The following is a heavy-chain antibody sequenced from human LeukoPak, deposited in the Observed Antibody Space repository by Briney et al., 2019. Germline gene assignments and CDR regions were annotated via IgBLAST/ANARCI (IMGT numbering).Heavy chain of an antibody. CDR3: ARGGTVTPFDY. V-gene: IGHV4-4*07. CDR2: IYTSGST. Sequence: SETLSLXCTVSGGPISSYYWSWIRRPAGKGLEWIGRIYTSGSTNYNPSLKSRVTISVDTSKNQFSLKLSSVTAADTAVYYCARGGTVTPFDYWGQGTLVTVSS. CDR1: GGPISSYY. J-gene: IGHJ4*02. D-gene: IGHD4-17*01.